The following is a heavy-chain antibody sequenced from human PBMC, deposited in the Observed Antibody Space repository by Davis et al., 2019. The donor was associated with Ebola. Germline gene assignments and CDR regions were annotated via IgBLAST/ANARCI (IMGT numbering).Heavy chain of an antibody. D-gene: IGHD6-13*01. V-gene: IGHV3-11*06. CDR1: GDSISSYY. CDR3: ARDGRGAAAGEPWFDP. CDR2: ISSSSSYT. Sequence: LSLTCTVSGDSISSYYWSWIRQAPGKGLEWVSYISSSSSYTNYADSVKGRFTISRDNAKNSLYLQMNSLRAEDTAVYYCARDGRGAAAGEPWFDPWGQGTLVTVSS. J-gene: IGHJ5*02.